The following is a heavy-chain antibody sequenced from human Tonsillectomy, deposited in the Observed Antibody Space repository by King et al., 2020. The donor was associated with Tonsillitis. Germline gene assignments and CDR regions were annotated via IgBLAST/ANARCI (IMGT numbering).Heavy chain of an antibody. J-gene: IGHJ6*02. D-gene: IGHD3-22*01. CDR2: ISAYNGNT. Sequence: VPLVASGAEVKKPGASVTVSCKASGYTFTSSGLSWVRTAPGPGLASMGWISAYNGNTNSAQKLQGSVTMTTDTSTRTAYMERRSLRSDDTAVYYCARDHDYYDSSGYYYVYYYYYYGMDVWGQGTTVTVSS. V-gene: IGHV1-18*04. CDR3: ARDHDYYDSSGYYYVYYYYYYGMDV. CDR1: GYTFTSSG.